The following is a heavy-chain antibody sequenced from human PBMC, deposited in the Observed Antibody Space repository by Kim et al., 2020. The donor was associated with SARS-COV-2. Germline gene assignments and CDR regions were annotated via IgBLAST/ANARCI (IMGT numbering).Heavy chain of an antibody. D-gene: IGHD5-18*01. J-gene: IGHJ4*02. Sequence: GGSLRLSCAASGFTFSSYWMSWVRQAPGKGLEWVANIKQDGSEKYYVDSVTGRFTISRDNAKNSLYLQMNSLRAEDTAVYYCAREWDSYDNLDYWGQGTLVTVAS. CDR3: AREWDSYDNLDY. V-gene: IGHV3-7*01. CDR2: IKQDGSEK. CDR1: GFTFSSYW.